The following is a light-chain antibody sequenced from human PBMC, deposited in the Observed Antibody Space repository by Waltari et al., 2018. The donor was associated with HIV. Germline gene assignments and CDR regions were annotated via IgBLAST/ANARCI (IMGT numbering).Light chain of an antibody. CDR3: SSYSSTNPYVV. V-gene: IGLV2-14*03. Sequence: QSALTQPASVSGSLGQSVAISCSGSTSDIAGAFHYVDWSQQHAGNTPKLLIYYVNKRPSGVSNRFSGFRSGNMASLSISGLQTDDESIYFCSSYSSTNPYVVFGGGTKVTVL. J-gene: IGLJ2*01. CDR2: YVN. CDR1: TSDIAGAFHY.